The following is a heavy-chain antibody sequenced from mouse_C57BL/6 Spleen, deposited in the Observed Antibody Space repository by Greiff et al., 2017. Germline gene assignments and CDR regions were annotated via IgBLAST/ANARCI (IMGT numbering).Heavy chain of an antibody. CDR1: GFTFSSYT. V-gene: IGHV5-9*01. D-gene: IGHD2-2*01. CDR2: ISGGGGNT. J-gene: IGHJ4*01. Sequence: EVKLMESGGGLVKPGGSLKLSCAASGFTFSSYTMSWVRQTPEKRLEWVATISGGGGNTYYPDSVKGRFTISRDNAKNTLYLQMSSLRSEDTALYYCARQGYDDGSYYYAMDDWGQGTSVTVSS. CDR3: ARQGYDDGSYYYAMDD.